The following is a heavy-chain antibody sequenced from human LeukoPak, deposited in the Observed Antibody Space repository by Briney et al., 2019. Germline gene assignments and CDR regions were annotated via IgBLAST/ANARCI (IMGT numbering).Heavy chain of an antibody. Sequence: ASVKVSCKASGYTFTSYSLNWLRQAPGQRLEWMGWINAGNGNTKYSQKFQGRVTITRDTSATTAYMELSSLRSEDTAVYYCARDSESVTQDYWGQGTLVTVSS. CDR2: INAGNGNT. CDR3: ARDSESVTQDY. D-gene: IGHD4-17*01. J-gene: IGHJ4*02. CDR1: GYTFTSYS. V-gene: IGHV1-3*01.